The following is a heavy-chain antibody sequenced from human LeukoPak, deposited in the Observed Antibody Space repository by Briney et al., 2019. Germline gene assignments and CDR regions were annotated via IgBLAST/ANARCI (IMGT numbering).Heavy chain of an antibody. CDR3: ARIHSSGFRNY. CDR2: ISSSSSCI. D-gene: IGHD6-19*01. V-gene: IGHV3-21*01. J-gene: IGHJ4*02. CDR1: GFTFSSYS. Sequence: RPGGSLRLSCAASGFTFSSYSMNWVRQAPGKGLEWVSSISSSSSCIYYADSVKGRFTISRDNAKNTLYLQMNSLRAEDTAVYYCARIHSSGFRNYWGQGTLVTVSS.